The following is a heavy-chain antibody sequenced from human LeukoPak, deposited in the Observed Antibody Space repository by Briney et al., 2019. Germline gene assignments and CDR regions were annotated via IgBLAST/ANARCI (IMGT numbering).Heavy chain of an antibody. CDR2: ISYDVSNK. CDR1: GFTFSSYG. V-gene: IGHV3-30*18. CDR3: AKTRCSGTSCQYGMDV. J-gene: IGHJ6*02. Sequence: GGSLTLSCAASGFTFSSYGMHWVGPAPGKGREWVAVISYDVSNKYYADSVKGRFTISRDNSKSTLYLQMNSQRAEDTAVYYCAKTRCSGTSCQYGMDVWGQGNPVTVSS. D-gene: IGHD2-2*01.